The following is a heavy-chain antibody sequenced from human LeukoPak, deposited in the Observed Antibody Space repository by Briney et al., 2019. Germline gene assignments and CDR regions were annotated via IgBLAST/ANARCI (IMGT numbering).Heavy chain of an antibody. J-gene: IGHJ6*04. Sequence: GGSLRLSCAASGFTFDDYGMSWVRQAPGRGLEWVSGINWNGGSTGYADSVKGRFTISRDNAKNSLYLQMNSLRAEDTAVYYCAELGITMIGGVWGKGTTVTISS. V-gene: IGHV3-20*04. CDR3: AELGITMIGGV. CDR1: GFTFDDYG. CDR2: INWNGGST. D-gene: IGHD3-10*02.